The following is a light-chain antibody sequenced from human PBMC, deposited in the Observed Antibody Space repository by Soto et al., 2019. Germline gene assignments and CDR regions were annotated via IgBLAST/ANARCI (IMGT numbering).Light chain of an antibody. CDR1: QSISSH. Sequence: EIVLTQSPATLSLSPGERATLSCRASQSISSHLAWYQQKPGQTPRLLMYDASNRATAVPARFSGSGSGTDFTLTISSLAPEDLAVYYCQQRSTWPLTFGGGTKGEIK. J-gene: IGKJ4*01. V-gene: IGKV3-11*01. CDR3: QQRSTWPLT. CDR2: DAS.